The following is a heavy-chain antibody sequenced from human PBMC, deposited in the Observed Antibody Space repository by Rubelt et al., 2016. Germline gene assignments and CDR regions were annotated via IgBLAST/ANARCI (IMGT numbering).Heavy chain of an antibody. J-gene: IGHJ4*02. CDR2: IYYSGST. V-gene: IGHV4-39*01. CDR1: GGSISSSSYY. CDR3: ARTTREGNNCAVPGD. D-gene: IGHD5-24*01. Sequence: QLQLQESGPGLVKPSETLSLTCTVSGGSISSSSYYWGWIRQPPGKGLEWIGTIYYSGSTYYNPSLRSRVPISVDTSRNQFSLKMTSLTAADTAVYYCARTTREGNNCAVPGDWGQGTLVTVSS.